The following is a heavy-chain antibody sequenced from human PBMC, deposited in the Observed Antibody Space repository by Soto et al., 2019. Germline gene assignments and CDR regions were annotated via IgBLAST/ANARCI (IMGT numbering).Heavy chain of an antibody. CDR2: ISAYNGNT. J-gene: IGHJ6*02. CDR3: ARRSDTAFLYYGMDV. V-gene: IGHV1-18*01. CDR1: GYTFTSYA. D-gene: IGHD5-18*01. Sequence: ASVKVSCKASGYTFTSYAISWVRQAPGQGLEWMGWISAYNGNTNYAQKLQGRVTMTTDTSTSTAYMELRSLRSDDTAMYYCARRSDTAFLYYGMDVWGQGTTVTVSS.